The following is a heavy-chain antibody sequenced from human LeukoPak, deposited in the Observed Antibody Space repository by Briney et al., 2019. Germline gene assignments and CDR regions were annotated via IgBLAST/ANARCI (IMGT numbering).Heavy chain of an antibody. CDR1: GLTVSHNY. J-gene: IGHJ4*02. V-gene: IGHV3-66*01. CDR2: IYSGGST. Sequence: PGGSLRLSCAASGLTVSHNYMSWVRQAPGRGLEWVSIIYSGGSTYYADSVKGRFTISRDNSKNTLYLQMNSLRAEDSAVYYCARVVVTAYFDYWGQGTLVTVSS. D-gene: IGHD2-15*01. CDR3: ARVVVTAYFDY.